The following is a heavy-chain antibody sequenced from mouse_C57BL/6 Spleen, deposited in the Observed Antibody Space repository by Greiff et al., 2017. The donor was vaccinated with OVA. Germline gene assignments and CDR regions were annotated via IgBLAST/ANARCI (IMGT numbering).Heavy chain of an antibody. CDR2: INPNNGGT. CDR3: ARERLTGDAMDY. CDR1: GYTFTDYY. J-gene: IGHJ4*01. Sequence: VQLQQSGPELVKPGASVKISCKASGYTFTDYYMNWVKQSHGKSLEWIGDINPNNGGTSYNQKFKGKATLTVDKSSSTAYMELRSLTSEDSAVYYCARERLTGDAMDYWGQGTSVTVSS. V-gene: IGHV1-26*01. D-gene: IGHD4-1*01.